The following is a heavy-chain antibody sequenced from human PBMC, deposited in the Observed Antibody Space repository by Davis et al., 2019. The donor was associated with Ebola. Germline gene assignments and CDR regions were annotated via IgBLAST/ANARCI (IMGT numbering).Heavy chain of an antibody. Sequence: GESLKTSCAASGFTLRNHGMHWVRQAPRKGLGWVAVVSFDGILKHYADTVKGRFAISRDNSDTTLYLQMTSLRTEDTALYYCAKETGGSGSTYESIFDFWGQGTLVTVSS. J-gene: IGHJ4*02. CDR2: VSFDGILK. CDR1: GFTLRNHG. D-gene: IGHD1-26*01. V-gene: IGHV3-30*18. CDR3: AKETGGSGSTYESIFDF.